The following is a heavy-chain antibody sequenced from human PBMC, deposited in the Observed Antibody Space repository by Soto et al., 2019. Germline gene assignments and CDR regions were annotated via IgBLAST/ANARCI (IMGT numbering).Heavy chain of an antibody. CDR1: GYTFTSYA. D-gene: IGHD3-22*01. V-gene: IGHV1-3*01. J-gene: IGHJ5*02. CDR3: ARDLRYYYASSGSHEFDP. Sequence: ASVKVSCKASGYTFTSYAMHWVRQAPGQRLEWMGWINAGNGNTKYSQKFQGRVTITRDTSASTAYMELSSLRSEDTAVYYCARDLRYYYASSGSHEFDPWGKGHMVTVSS. CDR2: INAGNGNT.